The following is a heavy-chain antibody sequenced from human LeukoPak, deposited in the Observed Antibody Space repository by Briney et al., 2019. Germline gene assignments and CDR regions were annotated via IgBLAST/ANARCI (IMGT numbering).Heavy chain of an antibody. V-gene: IGHV3-23*01. CDR3: AKVPPPYSSGWHPYYLDY. Sequence: GGSLRLSCAASGFTFSSYAMSWVRQAPGKGVEWVSAISGSGGSTYYADSVKGRFTISRDNSKNTLYLQMNSLRAEDTAVYYCAKVPPPYSSGWHPYYLDYWGQGTLVTVSS. D-gene: IGHD6-19*01. CDR2: ISGSGGST. CDR1: GFTFSSYA. J-gene: IGHJ4*02.